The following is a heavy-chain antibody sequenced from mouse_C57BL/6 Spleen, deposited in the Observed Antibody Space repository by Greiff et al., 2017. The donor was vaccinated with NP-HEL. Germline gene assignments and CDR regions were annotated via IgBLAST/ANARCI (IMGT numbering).Heavy chain of an antibody. CDR1: GFTFRDYG. Sequence: EVKLMESGGGLVTPGGSLKLSCAASGFTFRDYGLHWVRQAPEKGLAWVAYISSGSSTIYYADTVKGRFTISRDNAKNTLFLQMTSLRSEDTAMYYCARPGNYYAMDYWGQGTSVTVSS. V-gene: IGHV5-17*01. J-gene: IGHJ4*01. CDR3: ARPGNYYAMDY. CDR2: ISSGSSTI.